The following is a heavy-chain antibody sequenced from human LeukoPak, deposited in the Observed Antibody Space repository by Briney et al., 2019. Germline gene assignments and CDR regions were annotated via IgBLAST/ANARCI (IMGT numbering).Heavy chain of an antibody. CDR3: ARDTGGASYYYYMDV. CDR1: GGTFSGYT. CDR2: IIPIFGTA. J-gene: IGHJ6*03. Sequence: SVKVSCKASGGTFSGYTISWVRQAPGQGLEWMGGIIPIFGTANYAQKFQGRVTITTDESTSTAYMQLSSLRSEDTAVYYCARDTGGASYYYYMDVWGKGTTVTVSS. D-gene: IGHD1-26*01. V-gene: IGHV1-69*05.